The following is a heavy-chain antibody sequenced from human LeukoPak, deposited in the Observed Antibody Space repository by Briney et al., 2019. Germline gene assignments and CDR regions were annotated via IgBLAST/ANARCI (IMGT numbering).Heavy chain of an antibody. CDR3: ARLNKEWELLGGGFFDY. D-gene: IGHD1-26*01. CDR2: IYYSGST. J-gene: IGHJ4*02. Sequence: PSETLSLTCTVSGGSISSSSYYWGWIRQPPGKGLEWIGSIYYSGSTYYNPSLKSRVTISVDTSKNQFSLKLSSVTDADTAVYYCARLNKEWELLGGGFFDYWGQGTLVTVSS. V-gene: IGHV4-39*01. CDR1: GGSISSSSYY.